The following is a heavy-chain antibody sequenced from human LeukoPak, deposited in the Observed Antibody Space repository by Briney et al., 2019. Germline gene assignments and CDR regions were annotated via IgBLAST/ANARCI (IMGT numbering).Heavy chain of an antibody. V-gene: IGHV4-34*01. J-gene: IGHJ5*02. CDR3: ARGPNSYCSSTSCYLAWFDP. CDR2: INHSGST. D-gene: IGHD2-2*01. CDR1: GGSFSGYY. Sequence: SETPSLTCAVYGGSFSGYYWTWIRQPPGKGLEWIGEINHSGSTNYNPSLKSRVTISVDTSKNQFSLKLSSVTAADTAVYYCARGPNSYCSSTSCYLAWFDPWGQGTLVTVSS.